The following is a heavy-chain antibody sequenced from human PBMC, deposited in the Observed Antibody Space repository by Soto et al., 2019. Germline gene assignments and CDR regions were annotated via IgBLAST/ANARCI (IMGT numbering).Heavy chain of an antibody. CDR1: GFTFSSYG. CDR3: ARSPRGVIPHQFDS. D-gene: IGHD3-10*01. CDR2: IWYDGSNK. Sequence: QVQLVESGGGMVQPGRSLRLSCAASGFTFSSYGMHWVRQAPGKGLEWVAVIWYDGSNKYSADSVKGRFTISRDNSQNTLDLQMNSLRAEDTAVYYCARSPRGVIPHQFDSWGQGTLVTVSS. J-gene: IGHJ4*02. V-gene: IGHV3-33*01.